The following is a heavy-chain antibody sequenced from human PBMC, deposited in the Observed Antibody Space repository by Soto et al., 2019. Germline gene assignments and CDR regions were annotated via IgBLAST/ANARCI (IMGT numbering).Heavy chain of an antibody. CDR2: IIPIFGTA. J-gene: IGHJ4*02. Sequence: QVQLVQSGAEVKKPGSSVKVSCKASGGTFSSYAISWVRQAPGQGLEWMGGIIPIFGTANYAQKFQGRVTITADESTSTAYMELSSLGSEYTAVYYCARFVVFADGSGSYPLWGQRTLVTVSS. V-gene: IGHV1-69*12. CDR3: ARFVVFADGSGSYPL. CDR1: GGTFSSYA. D-gene: IGHD3-10*01.